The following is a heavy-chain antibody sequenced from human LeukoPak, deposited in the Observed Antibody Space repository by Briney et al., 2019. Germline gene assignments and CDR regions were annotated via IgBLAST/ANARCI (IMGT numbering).Heavy chain of an antibody. CDR3: ARGFLGVGATNYYYYYMDV. CDR2: FDPEDGET. CDR1: GYTLTELS. Sequence: GASVKVSCKVSGYTLTELSMHWVRQAPGKGLEWMGGFDPEDGETFYAQKFQGRVTMTEDTSTDTAYMELSSLRSEDTAVYYCARGFLGVGATNYYYYYMDVWGKGTTVTVSS. V-gene: IGHV1-24*01. J-gene: IGHJ6*03. D-gene: IGHD1-26*01.